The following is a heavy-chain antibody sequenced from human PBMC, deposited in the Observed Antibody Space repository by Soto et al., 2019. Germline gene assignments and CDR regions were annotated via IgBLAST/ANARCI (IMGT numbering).Heavy chain of an antibody. D-gene: IGHD7-27*01. J-gene: IGHJ4*02. CDR2: IYYGGST. Sequence: SETLSLTCDFSGDTISTGGYTWAWIRQPPGKALEWIGFIYYGGSTNYNPSLKSRVTISVDTPKNQFSLKLSSVTAADTAVYYCAKNWNWGSLVHWGQGTLVTVSS. V-gene: IGHV4-30-2*03. CDR3: AKNWNWGSLVH. CDR1: GDTISTGGYT.